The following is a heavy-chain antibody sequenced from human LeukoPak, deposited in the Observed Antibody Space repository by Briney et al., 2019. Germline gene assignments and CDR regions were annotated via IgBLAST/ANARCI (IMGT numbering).Heavy chain of an antibody. J-gene: IGHJ5*02. CDR3: AQTMVRGVIITGWFDP. D-gene: IGHD3-10*01. V-gene: IGHV1-2*02. CDR1: GYTFTGYY. Sequence: ASVKVSCKASGYTFTGYYMRWARQAPGQGLEWMGWINPNSGGTNYAQKFQGRVTMTRDTSISTAYMELSRLRSDDTAVYYCAQTMVRGVIITGWFDPWGQGTLVTVSS. CDR2: INPNSGGT.